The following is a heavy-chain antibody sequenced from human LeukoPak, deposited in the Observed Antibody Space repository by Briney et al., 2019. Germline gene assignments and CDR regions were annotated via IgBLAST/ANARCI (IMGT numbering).Heavy chain of an antibody. D-gene: IGHD3-22*01. CDR2: ISGRGDNT. CDR1: GFTFTTYA. CDR3: ASFRGATYYYDSSGYDAFDI. Sequence: GGSLRLSCAASGFTFTTYAMSWVRQAPGKGLEWVSAISGRGDNTYYADSVKGRLTISRDNSKNTLYLQMNSLRAEDTAVYYCASFRGATYYYDSSGYDAFDIWGQGTMVTVSS. J-gene: IGHJ3*02. V-gene: IGHV3-23*01.